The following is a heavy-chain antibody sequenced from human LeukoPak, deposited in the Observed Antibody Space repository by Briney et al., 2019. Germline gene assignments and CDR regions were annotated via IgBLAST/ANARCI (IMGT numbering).Heavy chain of an antibody. D-gene: IGHD3-10*01. Sequence: GGSLRLSCAASGFTFSSYWMNWVRQAPGKGLEWVANINQGGSEKYYVDSVKGRFTISRDNAKNSLFLQMNSLRAEDTAVYYCARGLFVSGSSDWGQGTLVTVSS. V-gene: IGHV3-7*01. J-gene: IGHJ4*02. CDR2: INQGGSEK. CDR1: GFTFSSYW. CDR3: ARGLFVSGSSD.